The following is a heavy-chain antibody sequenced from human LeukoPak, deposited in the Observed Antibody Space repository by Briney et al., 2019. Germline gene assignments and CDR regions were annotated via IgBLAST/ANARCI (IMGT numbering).Heavy chain of an antibody. D-gene: IGHD2-15*01. V-gene: IGHV1-24*01. CDR2: FDPEDGET. Sequence: GASVKVSCKVSGYTLTELSMHWVRQAPGKGREWMGGFDPEDGETIYAQKFQGRVTMTEDTSTDTAYMELSSLRSEDTAVYYCATVDCSGGSCYPTYFDYWGQGTLVTVSS. CDR1: GYTLTELS. J-gene: IGHJ4*02. CDR3: ATVDCSGGSCYPTYFDY.